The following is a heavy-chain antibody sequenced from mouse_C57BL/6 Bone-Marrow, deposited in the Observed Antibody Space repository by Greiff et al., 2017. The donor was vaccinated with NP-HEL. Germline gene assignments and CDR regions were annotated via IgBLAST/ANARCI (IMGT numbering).Heavy chain of an antibody. D-gene: IGHD2-2*01. V-gene: IGHV1-62-2*01. CDR2: FYPGSGGI. CDR1: GYTFTEYT. Sequence: QVQLKQSGAELVKPGASVKLSCKASGYTFTEYTIHWVKQRSGQGLEWIGWFYPGSGGIKYNEKFKDKATLTADKSSSTVYMELSRLTSEDSAVYFCARHEEEVSMVTSWFAYWGQGTLVTVSA. CDR3: ARHEEEVSMVTSWFAY. J-gene: IGHJ3*01.